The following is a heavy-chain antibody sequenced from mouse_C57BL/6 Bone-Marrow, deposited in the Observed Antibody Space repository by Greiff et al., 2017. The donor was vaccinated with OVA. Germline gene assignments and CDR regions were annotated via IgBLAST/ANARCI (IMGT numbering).Heavy chain of an antibody. CDR2: ISDGGGYT. Sequence: EVKLMESGGGLVKPGGSLKLSCAASGFTFSSYAMSWVRQTPEKRLEWVATISDGGGYTYYPDNVKGRFTISRDNAKNNLYLQMSHLKSEDTAMYYCAREGLWLRRRMFAYWGQGTLVTVSA. D-gene: IGHD2-2*01. V-gene: IGHV5-4*01. J-gene: IGHJ3*01. CDR1: GFTFSSYA. CDR3: AREGLWLRRRMFAY.